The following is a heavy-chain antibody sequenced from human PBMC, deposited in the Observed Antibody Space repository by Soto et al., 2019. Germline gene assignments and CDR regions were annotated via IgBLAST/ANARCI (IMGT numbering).Heavy chain of an antibody. Sequence: SETLSLTCTVSGGSITSSSYYWGWIRQPPGKGLEWIGTIFHVGNTYYNPSLKSRVAISVDTSKNQFSLNLRSVTAADTAMYSCSRRAAVTKINKYFDSWG. V-gene: IGHV4-39*01. J-gene: IGHJ5*01. CDR3: SRRAAVTKINKYFDS. CDR1: GGSITSSSYY. CDR2: IFHVGNT. D-gene: IGHD3-3*01.